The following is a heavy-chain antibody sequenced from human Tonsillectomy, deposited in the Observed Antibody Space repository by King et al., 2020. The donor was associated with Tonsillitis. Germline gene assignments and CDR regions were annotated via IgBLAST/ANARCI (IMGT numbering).Heavy chain of an antibody. D-gene: IGHD5-18*01. Sequence: VQLQQWGAGLLKPSETLSLTCAVYGGSFSGYYWSWIRQPPGKGLEWIGEINHSGSTNYNPSLKSRVTISVDTSKNQFSLKLSSVTAADTAVYYCARQGGRYRYGRVGYFDYWGQGTLVTVSS. V-gene: IGHV4-34*01. CDR3: ARQGGRYRYGRVGYFDY. CDR1: GGSFSGYY. CDR2: INHSGST. J-gene: IGHJ4*02.